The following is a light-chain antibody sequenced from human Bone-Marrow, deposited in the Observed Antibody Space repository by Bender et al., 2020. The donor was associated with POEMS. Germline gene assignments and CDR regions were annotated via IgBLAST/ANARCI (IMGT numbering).Light chain of an antibody. J-gene: IGLJ3*02. CDR1: TTDIGSSNY. CDR2: EVT. V-gene: IGLV2-23*02. Sequence: QSALTQPASVSGSPGQSITISCTGATTDIGSSNYVSWYQQHPGKAPQLIIYEVTKRPSGVSDRFSGSKSGITSSLTISGLQAEDEAHYYCCSYGGENTWVFGGGTKLTVL. CDR3: CSYGGENTWV.